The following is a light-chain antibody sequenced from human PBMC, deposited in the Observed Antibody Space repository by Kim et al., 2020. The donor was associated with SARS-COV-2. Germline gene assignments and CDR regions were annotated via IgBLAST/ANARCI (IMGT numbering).Light chain of an antibody. J-gene: IGKJ3*01. CDR1: QSLVYSDGNIY. CDR3: MQGTHWPFT. Sequence: PASISSRSMQSLVYSDGNIYLNWFHQRPGQCPRRLIYKVSNRDSGVPDRFSGSGSGTDFTLQSSRVEAEDVGVYYCMQGTHWPFTFGPGTKVDIK. V-gene: IGKV2-30*01. CDR2: KVS.